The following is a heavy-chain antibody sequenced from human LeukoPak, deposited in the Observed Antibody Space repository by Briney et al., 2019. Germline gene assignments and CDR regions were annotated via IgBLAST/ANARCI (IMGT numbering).Heavy chain of an antibody. V-gene: IGHV3-48*02. CDR2: IGDNSAI. CDR3: AREGYYGAFDI. Sequence: GGSLRLSCAASGFTFSSFIMNWVRQAPGKGLEWVSYIGDNSAIYYADSVKGRFTISRDNAKNSLSLQMNSLRDEDTAVYYCAREGYYGAFDIWGQGTMVTISS. D-gene: IGHD3-10*01. J-gene: IGHJ3*02. CDR1: GFTFSSFI.